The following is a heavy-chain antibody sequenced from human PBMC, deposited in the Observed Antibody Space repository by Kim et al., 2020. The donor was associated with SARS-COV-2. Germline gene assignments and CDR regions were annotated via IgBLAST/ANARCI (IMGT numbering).Heavy chain of an antibody. V-gene: IGHV3-48*02. D-gene: IGHD2-21*02. CDR3: ARDRTPYCGGDCYSDNFQH. Sequence: GGSLRLSCAASGFTFSSYGMNWVRQAPGKGLEWVSYIFSSSSTIYYGDSVKGRFTISRDNAKNSLYLQMNSLRDEDTAVYYCARDRTPYCGGDCYSDNFQHWGQGTLVTVSS. CDR1: GFTFSSYG. CDR2: IFSSSSTI. J-gene: IGHJ1*01.